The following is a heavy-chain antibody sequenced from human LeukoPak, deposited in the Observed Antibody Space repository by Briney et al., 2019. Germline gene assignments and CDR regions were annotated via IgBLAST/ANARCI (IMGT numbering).Heavy chain of an antibody. CDR2: IIPILGIA. Sequence: GSSVKVSCKASGGTFSSYAISWVRQAPGQGLEWMGRIIPILGIANYAQKSQGRVTITADKSTSTAYMELSSLRSEDTAVYYCARGADYGDYVTLDYWGQGTLVTVSS. D-gene: IGHD4-17*01. V-gene: IGHV1-69*04. CDR1: GGTFSSYA. J-gene: IGHJ4*02. CDR3: ARGADYGDYVTLDY.